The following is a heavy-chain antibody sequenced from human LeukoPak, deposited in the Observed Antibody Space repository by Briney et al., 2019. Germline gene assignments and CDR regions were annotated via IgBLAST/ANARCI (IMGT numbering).Heavy chain of an antibody. CDR1: GFTFNIYS. CDR3: ARGANWFDP. Sequence: GGSLRLFCAASGFTFNIYSMNWARQAPGRGLECVSSISSSSNYIYYADSVKGRITISRDNAKNSLYLQMNSRRAEDTAVYYCARGANWFDPWGQGTLVTVSS. V-gene: IGHV3-21*01. CDR2: ISSSSNYI. J-gene: IGHJ5*02.